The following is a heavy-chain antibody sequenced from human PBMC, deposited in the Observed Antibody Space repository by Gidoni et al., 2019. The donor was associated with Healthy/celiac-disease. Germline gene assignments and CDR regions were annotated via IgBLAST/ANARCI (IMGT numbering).Heavy chain of an antibody. J-gene: IGHJ3*02. D-gene: IGHD2-2*02. CDR1: GFSLSTSGMC. Sequence: QVTLRESGPALVKPTQTLTLTCTFPGFSLSTSGMCVSWIRQPPGKALEWLALIDWDDDKYYSTSLKTRLTISKDTSKNQVVLTMTNMDPVDTATYYCARVGTSCYRAHDAFDIWGQGTMVTVSS. CDR2: IDWDDDK. CDR3: ARVGTSCYRAHDAFDI. V-gene: IGHV2-70*01.